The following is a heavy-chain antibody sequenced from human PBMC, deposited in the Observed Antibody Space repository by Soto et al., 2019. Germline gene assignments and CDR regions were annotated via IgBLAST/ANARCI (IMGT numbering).Heavy chain of an antibody. CDR2: INSDGSST. D-gene: IGHD5-12*01. Sequence: GGSLRLSCAASGFTFSSYWMHWVRQAPGKGLVWVSRINSDGSSTSYADSVKGRFTISRDNAKNTLYVQMNSLRAEDTAVYYCAREVRGYDSKGLDYWGQGTLVTVSS. CDR3: AREVRGYDSKGLDY. V-gene: IGHV3-74*01. CDR1: GFTFSSYW. J-gene: IGHJ4*02.